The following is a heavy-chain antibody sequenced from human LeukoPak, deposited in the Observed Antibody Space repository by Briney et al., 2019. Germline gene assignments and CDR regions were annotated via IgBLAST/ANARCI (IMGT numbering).Heavy chain of an antibody. CDR3: ARFSSYGFDAFDI. D-gene: IGHD5-18*01. J-gene: IGHJ3*02. Sequence: GGSLRLSCAPSGFTFSSYWMSWVRQAPGKGLEWVANIKQDGSEKYYVDSVKGRFTISRDNAKNSLYLQMNSLRAEDTAVYYCARFSSYGFDAFDIWGQGTMVTVS. CDR2: IKQDGSEK. V-gene: IGHV3-7*01. CDR1: GFTFSSYW.